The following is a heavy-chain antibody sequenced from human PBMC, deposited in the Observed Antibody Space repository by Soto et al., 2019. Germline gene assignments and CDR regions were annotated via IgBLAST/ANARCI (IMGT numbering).Heavy chain of an antibody. D-gene: IGHD2-21*02. V-gene: IGHV4-39*01. CDR3: ARYAYCGGDCYDFDY. CDR1: GGSISSSSYY. J-gene: IGHJ4*02. CDR2: IYYSGST. Sequence: SETLSLTCTVSGGSISSSSYYWGWIRQPPGKGLEWIGSIYYSGSTYYNPSLKSRVTISVDTSKNQFSLKLSSVTAADTAVYYCARYAYCGGDCYDFDYWGQGTLVTVSS.